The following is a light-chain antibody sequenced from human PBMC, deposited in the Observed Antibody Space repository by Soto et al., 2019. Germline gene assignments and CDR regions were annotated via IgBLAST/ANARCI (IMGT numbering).Light chain of an antibody. CDR2: GAS. V-gene: IGKV3-15*01. CDR1: QSVSSN. CDR3: QQYGSSPQT. J-gene: IGKJ1*01. Sequence: EIVMTQSPATLSVSEGKRATLSCRASQSVSSNLAWDQQKPDQAPRLLIYGASTRATGIPARFSGSGSETDFTLTITRLEPKDFAVYYCQQYGSSPQTFGQGTKVDNK.